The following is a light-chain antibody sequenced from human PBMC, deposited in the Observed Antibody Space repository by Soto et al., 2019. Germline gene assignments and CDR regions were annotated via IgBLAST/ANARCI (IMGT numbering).Light chain of an antibody. CDR2: GAS. J-gene: IGKJ2*01. Sequence: EIVLTQSPATLSLSPGERATLSCRASQSVSSYLAWYQQKPGQAPRLLIYGASNRATGIPARFSGSGSGTDFTLTISILDPEDYAFYYYQQRSNWPPYTFGEGTKLEIK. CDR3: QQRSNWPPYT. V-gene: IGKV3-11*01. CDR1: QSVSSY.